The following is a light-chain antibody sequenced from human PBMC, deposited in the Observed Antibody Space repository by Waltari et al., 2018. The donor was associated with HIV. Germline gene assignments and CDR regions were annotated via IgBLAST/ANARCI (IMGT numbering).Light chain of an antibody. J-gene: IGKJ3*01. Sequence: DIRMTQSPSSLSASTGDRITITCRASQTILTSLNWFQQKPGKAPQLLIYGASTLQPGVSSRFSVRASGSDFTLTISSLQPEDYATYYCQQTYIIPLTFGPGTKV. CDR3: QQTYIIPLT. V-gene: IGKV1-39*01. CDR1: QTILTS. CDR2: GAS.